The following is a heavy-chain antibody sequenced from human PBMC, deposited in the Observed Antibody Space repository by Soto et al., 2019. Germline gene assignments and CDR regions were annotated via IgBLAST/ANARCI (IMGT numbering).Heavy chain of an antibody. V-gene: IGHV3-23*01. D-gene: IGHD1-26*01. CDR2: ISGSGFKK. CDR1: GFIFENFG. Sequence: SLRLSCAASGFIFENFGMSWVRQAPGKGLEWISSISGSGFKKYYADSVRGRFTISRDNSKSTVYLELNNLSAEDTAVYHCAKNQGVELVPLATVDWFDPWGQGSVVTVSS. CDR3: AKNQGVELVPLATVDWFDP. J-gene: IGHJ5*02.